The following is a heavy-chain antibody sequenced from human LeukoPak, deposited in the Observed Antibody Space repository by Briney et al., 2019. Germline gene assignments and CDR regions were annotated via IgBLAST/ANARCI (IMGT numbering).Heavy chain of an antibody. J-gene: IGHJ4*02. Sequence: GGSLRLSCAASGFTFSSYSMNWARQAPGKGLEWVSSISSSSSYIYYADSVKGRFTISRDNAKSSLYLQMNSLRAEDTAVYYCVRDGWNDDYWGQGTLVTVSS. CDR2: ISSSSSYI. CDR1: GFTFSSYS. V-gene: IGHV3-21*06. CDR3: VRDGWNDDY. D-gene: IGHD1-1*01.